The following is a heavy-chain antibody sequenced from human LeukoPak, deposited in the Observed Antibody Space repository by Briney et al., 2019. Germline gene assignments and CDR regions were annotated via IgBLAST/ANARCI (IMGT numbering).Heavy chain of an antibody. D-gene: IGHD3-22*01. CDR3: AKASAMIVVVSKHFDY. J-gene: IGHJ4*02. Sequence: VGSLRLSCAASGITFSSYGMHWVRQAPGKGLEWVAFIRYDGSKKYYVDSVKGRFTISRDNSKNTLYLQMNSLRAEDTAVYYCAKASAMIVVVSKHFDYWGQGTLVTVSS. CDR1: GITFSSYG. CDR2: IRYDGSKK. V-gene: IGHV3-30*02.